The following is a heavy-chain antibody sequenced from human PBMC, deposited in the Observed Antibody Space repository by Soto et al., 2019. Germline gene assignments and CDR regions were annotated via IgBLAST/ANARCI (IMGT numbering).Heavy chain of an antibody. CDR1: GGSISSYY. V-gene: IGHV4-59*01. CDR3: ARDRLSSGWYYGMDV. D-gene: IGHD6-19*01. CDR2: IYYSGST. Sequence: PSETLSLTSTVSGGSISSYYWSWIRQPPGKGLEWIGYIYYSGSTNYNPSLKSRVTISVDTSKNQFSLKLSSVTAADTAVYYCARDRLSSGWYYGMDVWGHGTTVTVSS. J-gene: IGHJ6*02.